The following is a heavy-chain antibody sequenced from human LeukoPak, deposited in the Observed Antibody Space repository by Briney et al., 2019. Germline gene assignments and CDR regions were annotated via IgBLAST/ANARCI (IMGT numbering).Heavy chain of an antibody. J-gene: IGHJ5*02. CDR3: ARDNSYCSSTSCYYKWFDP. D-gene: IGHD2-2*01. V-gene: IGHV4-59*12. CDR1: GGSISSYY. CDR2: IYYSGST. Sequence: SETLSLTCTVSGGSISSYYWSWIRQPPGKGLEWIGYIYYSGSTNYNPSLKSRVTISVDTSKNQFSLRLSSVTAADTAVYYCARDNSYCSSTSCYYKWFDPWGQGTPVTVSS.